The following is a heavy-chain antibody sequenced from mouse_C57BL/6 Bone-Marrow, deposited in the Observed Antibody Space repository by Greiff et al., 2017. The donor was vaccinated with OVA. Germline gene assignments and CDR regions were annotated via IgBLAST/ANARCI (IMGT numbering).Heavy chain of an antibody. J-gene: IGHJ4*01. CDR2: IHPNSGST. CDR1: GYTFTSYW. CDR3: SRCVYAMGY. V-gene: IGHV1-64*01. Sequence: QVHVKQSGAELVKPGASVKLSCKASGYTFTSYWMHWVKQRPGQGLEWIGMIHPNSGSTKYNEKFKSKATLTVDKSSSTAYMQLSSLTSEDSAVYYCSRCVYAMGYWGQGTSVTVSS.